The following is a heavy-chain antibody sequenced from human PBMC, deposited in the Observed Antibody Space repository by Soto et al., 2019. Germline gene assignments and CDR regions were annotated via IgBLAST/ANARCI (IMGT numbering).Heavy chain of an antibody. CDR2: IYYSGGT. D-gene: IGHD1-26*01. CDR1: GGPISSYY. V-gene: IGHV4-59*08. J-gene: IGHJ4*02. CDR3: ARRYGGNLDY. Sequence: QVQLQESGPGLVKPSETLSLTCTVSGGPISSYYWSWIRQPPGKGLEWIGYIYYSGGTSYNPSLRSRVTISVDSSKNRFSLKLSSVNAADTAVYYCARRYGGNLDYWGQGTLVTVSS.